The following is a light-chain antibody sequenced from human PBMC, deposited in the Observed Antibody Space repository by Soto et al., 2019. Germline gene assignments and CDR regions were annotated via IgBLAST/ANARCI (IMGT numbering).Light chain of an antibody. J-gene: IGLJ1*01. Sequence: QSALTQPASVSGSPGQSIAISCTGTSSDVGGHDSVSWYQQHPGKAPKLMIYNVSNRPSGVSNRFSGSKSGNTASLPISGLLAEDEADYFCTSYTRASTYVFGAGTKLTVL. CDR3: TSYTRASTYV. CDR2: NVS. V-gene: IGLV2-14*01. CDR1: SSDVGGHDS.